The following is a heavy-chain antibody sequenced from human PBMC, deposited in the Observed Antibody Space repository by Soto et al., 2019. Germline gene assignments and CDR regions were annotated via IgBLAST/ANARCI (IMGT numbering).Heavy chain of an antibody. V-gene: IGHV4-34*01. Sequence: QVQLQQWGAGLLKPSETLSLTCAVYGGSFSGYYWTWIRQPPGTGLEWIGEINHRGSTNYNPSLKSRVTISVDTSKNQFSLKLTSVTAADTAVYYCARDKITGPFDYWGQGTLVTVSS. CDR2: INHRGST. J-gene: IGHJ4*02. D-gene: IGHD2-8*02. CDR3: ARDKITGPFDY. CDR1: GGSFSGYY.